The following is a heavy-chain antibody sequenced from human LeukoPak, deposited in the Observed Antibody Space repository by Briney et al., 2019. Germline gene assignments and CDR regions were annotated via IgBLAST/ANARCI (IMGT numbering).Heavy chain of an antibody. J-gene: IGHJ5*02. CDR3: AKDRDIVVVPAAHNWFDP. CDR1: GFTFSSYA. V-gene: IGHV3-23*01. Sequence: AGGSLRLSCAASGFTFSSYAMSWVRQAPGKGLEWVSAISGSGGSTYYADSVKGRFTISRDNSKNTLYLQMNSLRAEDTAVYYCAKDRDIVVVPAAHNWFDPWGQGTLVTVSS. D-gene: IGHD2-2*01. CDR2: ISGSGGST.